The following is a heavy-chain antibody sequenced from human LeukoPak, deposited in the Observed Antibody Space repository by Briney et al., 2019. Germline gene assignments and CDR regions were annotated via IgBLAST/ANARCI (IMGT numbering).Heavy chain of an antibody. Sequence: GGSLRLSCVASGFDFSSYAMTWARQAPGRGLEWVSTIGAYAARTYYADSVKGRFTTSRENSKSTLSLQMNSLRAEDTALYYCAKDPLGGGSSLINWFDSWGQGVWVTVSS. J-gene: IGHJ5*01. CDR2: IGAYAART. D-gene: IGHD1-26*01. V-gene: IGHV3-23*01. CDR1: GFDFSSYA. CDR3: AKDPLGGGSSLINWFDS.